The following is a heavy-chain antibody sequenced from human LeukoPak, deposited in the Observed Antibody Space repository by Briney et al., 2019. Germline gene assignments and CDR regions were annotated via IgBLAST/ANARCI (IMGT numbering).Heavy chain of an antibody. CDR1: GGSISSYH. Sequence: PSETLSLTCTVSGGSISSYHWSWIRQPAGKGLEWIGRIYTSGSTNYNPSLKSRVTMSVDTSKNQFSLKMNYVTAADTAVYHCARVQPHDFWSGPDAFDIWGQGTMVTVSS. CDR3: ARVQPHDFWSGPDAFDI. D-gene: IGHD3-3*01. J-gene: IGHJ3*02. CDR2: IYTSGST. V-gene: IGHV4-4*07.